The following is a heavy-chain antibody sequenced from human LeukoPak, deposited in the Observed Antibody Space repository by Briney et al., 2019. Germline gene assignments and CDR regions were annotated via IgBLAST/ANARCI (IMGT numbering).Heavy chain of an antibody. CDR1: GFTFDDCA. Sequence: GGSLRLSCAASGFTFDDCAMHWVRQAPGKGLEWVSGISWNSGTIGYADSVKGRFTISRDNAKNSLYLQMNSLRTEDTALYYCARGRWFGESPFDYWGQGTLVTVSS. V-gene: IGHV3-9*01. D-gene: IGHD3-10*01. CDR3: ARGRWFGESPFDY. CDR2: ISWNSGTI. J-gene: IGHJ4*02.